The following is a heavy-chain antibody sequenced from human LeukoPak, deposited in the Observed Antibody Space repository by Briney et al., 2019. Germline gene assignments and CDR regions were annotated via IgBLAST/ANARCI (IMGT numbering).Heavy chain of an antibody. D-gene: IGHD5-18*01. CDR3: ARSDTAMGTPFDY. Sequence: GESLKISCKGSGYSFTNYWIGWVRQMPGKGLEWMGIIYPGDSDIRYSPSFQGQVTISADKSISTAYLQWSSLKASDTAMYYCARSDTAMGTPFDYWGQGTLVTVSS. CDR2: IYPGDSDI. V-gene: IGHV5-51*01. J-gene: IGHJ4*02. CDR1: GYSFTNYW.